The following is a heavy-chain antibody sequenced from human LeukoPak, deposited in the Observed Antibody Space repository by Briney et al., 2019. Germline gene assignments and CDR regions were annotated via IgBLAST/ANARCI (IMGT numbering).Heavy chain of an antibody. CDR2: ISSSGAGT. D-gene: IGHD6-13*01. V-gene: IGHV3-23*01. J-gene: IGHJ4*02. CDR3: AKGASWSDC. CDR1: GFTFSTYA. Sequence: AGGSLRLSCAASGFTFSTYAMTWVRQAPGKGLEWVSSISSSGAGTYYADSVKGRFTISRDNSKNTLYLQMNNLRAEDTAVYYCAKGASWSDCWGQGTLVSVSS.